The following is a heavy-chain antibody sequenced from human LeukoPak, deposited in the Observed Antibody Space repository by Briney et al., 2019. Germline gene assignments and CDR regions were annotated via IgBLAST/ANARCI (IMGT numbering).Heavy chain of an antibody. Sequence: GGSLRLSCAASEFSFSTYSMNWVRQAPGKGLEWVSYITSSSSTLYYADSVKGRFTISRDNAKSSLYLQMNSLRAEDTAVYYCARDYLRPGGSGSRREAFDYWGQGTLVTVSS. CDR3: ARDYLRPGGSGSRREAFDY. CDR1: EFSFSTYS. CDR2: ITSSSSTL. J-gene: IGHJ4*02. V-gene: IGHV3-48*04. D-gene: IGHD3-10*01.